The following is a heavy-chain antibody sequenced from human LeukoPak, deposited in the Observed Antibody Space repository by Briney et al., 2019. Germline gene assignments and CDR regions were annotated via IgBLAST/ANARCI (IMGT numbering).Heavy chain of an antibody. Sequence: GGSLRLSCAASGFTFSSYSMNWVRQAPGKGLEWVSYISSSSSTIYYADSVKGRFTISRDNAKNSLYLQMNSLRAEDTAVYYCATGSPGYYDSSGYNDYWGQGTLVTVSS. V-gene: IGHV3-48*04. D-gene: IGHD3-22*01. CDR2: ISSSSSTI. CDR3: ATGSPGYYDSSGYNDY. J-gene: IGHJ4*02. CDR1: GFTFSSYS.